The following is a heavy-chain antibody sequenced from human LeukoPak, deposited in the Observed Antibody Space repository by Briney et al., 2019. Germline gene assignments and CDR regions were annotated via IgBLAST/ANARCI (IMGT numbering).Heavy chain of an antibody. CDR1: GYTFTGYY. CDR2: INPNSGGT. D-gene: IGHD1-20*01. J-gene: IGHJ4*02. CDR3: ARHSLIGTTPFDY. V-gene: IGHV1-2*02. Sequence: ASVKVSCKASGYTFTGYYIHWVRRAPGQGLEWMGWINPNSGGTNYAQKFQGRVTMTRDTSTSTAYMELSSLRSEDTAVYYCARHSLIGTTPFDYWGQGTLVTVSS.